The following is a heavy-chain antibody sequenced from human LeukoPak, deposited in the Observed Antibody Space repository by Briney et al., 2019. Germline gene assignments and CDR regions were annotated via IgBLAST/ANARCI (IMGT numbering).Heavy chain of an antibody. Sequence: SETLSLTCAVYGGSFSGYYWSWIRQPPGKGLEWIGEINHSGSTNYNPSLKSRVTISVDTSKNQFSLKLSSVTAADTAVYYRARGEHYYDSSGYPDYWGQGTLVTVSS. V-gene: IGHV4-34*01. D-gene: IGHD3-22*01. CDR1: GGSFSGYY. CDR3: ARGEHYYDSSGYPDY. J-gene: IGHJ4*02. CDR2: INHSGST.